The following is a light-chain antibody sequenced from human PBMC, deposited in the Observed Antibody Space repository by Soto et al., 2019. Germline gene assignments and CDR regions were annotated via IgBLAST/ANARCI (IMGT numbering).Light chain of an antibody. CDR2: DDS. CDR1: NIGSKS. J-gene: IGLJ7*01. V-gene: IGLV3-21*02. CDR3: QVWDSSSDHGV. Sequence: SYELTQPPSVSVAPGQTARITCGGKNIGSKSVHWYQQKPGQAPVLVVYDDSDRPSGIPERFSGSNSGTTATLTISRVEAGDEADYYCQVWDSSSDHGVFGGGTQLTVL.